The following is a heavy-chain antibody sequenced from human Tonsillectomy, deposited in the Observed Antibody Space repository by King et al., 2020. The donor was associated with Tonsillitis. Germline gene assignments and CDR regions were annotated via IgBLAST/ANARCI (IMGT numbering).Heavy chain of an antibody. V-gene: IGHV3-33*08. D-gene: IGHD3-10*01. Sequence: HVQLVESGGGVVQPGRSLRLSCVASGFTFSTYGMHWVRQAPGKGLAWVAIIWFDGSNEYYADSVKGRFTISRDNSKNTLYLQMNSLRAEDTAVYYCAREHGYYGSGTYYFDYWGQGTLVTVSS. CDR3: AREHGYYGSGTYYFDY. CDR2: IWFDGSNE. J-gene: IGHJ4*02. CDR1: GFTFSTYG.